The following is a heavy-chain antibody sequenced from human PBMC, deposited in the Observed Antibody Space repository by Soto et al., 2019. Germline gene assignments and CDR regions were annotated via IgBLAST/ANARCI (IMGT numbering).Heavy chain of an antibody. CDR1: GYIFSSYG. CDR2: ISPDNVII. CDR3: ARDFGSDLSAPGAALDY. V-gene: IGHV1-18*01. D-gene: IGHD3-3*01. Sequence: GASVKVSGKASGYIFSSYGLSWVRQAPGQGLEWMGWISPDNVIIHSGQHFQGRVTMTTDTSTTIAYMEPRTLRSDDTAVYYCARDFGSDLSAPGAALDYWGQRTPVTVSS. J-gene: IGHJ4*02.